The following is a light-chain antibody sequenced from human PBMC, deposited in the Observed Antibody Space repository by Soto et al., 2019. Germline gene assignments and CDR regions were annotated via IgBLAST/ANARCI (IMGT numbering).Light chain of an antibody. CDR2: EGN. J-gene: IGLJ1*01. CDR3: CTYVGARTYV. CDR1: VSDVWNFGT. Sequence: LTYPAPRWRSPGQSITISCTGSVSDVWNFGTVSWYQQHPGQVPRLIIYEGNRRPSGVSSRFSGSKSGNTASLSTSGLHAEGLADSYCCTYVGARTYVFGTGTKVTPL. V-gene: IGLV2-23*01.